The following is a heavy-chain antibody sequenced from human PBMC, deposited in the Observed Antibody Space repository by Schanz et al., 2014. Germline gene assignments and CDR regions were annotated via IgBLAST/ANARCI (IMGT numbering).Heavy chain of an antibody. D-gene: IGHD2-2*01. CDR2: INTGVNT. Sequence: EVQLLESGGGLVQPGGSLRLSCAASGFTFSSYAMTWVRQAPGKGLEWVSAINTGVNTYYADSVRGRFTMSRDNSKNTLYLQMNSLRAGDTAVYYCARDVPINDYWGQGTPVTVSS. CDR3: ARDVPINDY. CDR1: GFTFSSYA. V-gene: IGHV3-23*01. J-gene: IGHJ4*02.